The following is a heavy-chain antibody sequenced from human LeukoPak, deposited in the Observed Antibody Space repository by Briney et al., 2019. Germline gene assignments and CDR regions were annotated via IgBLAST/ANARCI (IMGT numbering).Heavy chain of an antibody. CDR3: ARGAFDRDYYYGSGSYYNPFPWDY. J-gene: IGHJ4*02. D-gene: IGHD3-10*01. CDR1: GGSFSGYY. V-gene: IGHV4-34*01. CDR2: INHSGST. Sequence: SETLSLTCAVYGGSFSGYYWSWIRQPPGKGLEWIGEINHSGSTNYNPSLKSRVTISVDTSKNQFSLKLSSVTAADTAVYYCARGAFDRDYYYGSGSYYNPFPWDYWGQGTLVTVSS.